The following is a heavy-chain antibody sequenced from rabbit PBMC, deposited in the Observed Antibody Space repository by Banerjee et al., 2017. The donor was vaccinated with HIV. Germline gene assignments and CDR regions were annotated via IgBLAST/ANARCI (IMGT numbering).Heavy chain of an antibody. Sequence: QSLEESGGDLVKPEGSLTLTCTASGFTISSNYWMCWVRQAPGKGLEWIACIYTGSGNYSYYATWAKGRFTISKTSSTTVTLQMTSLTAADTATYLCARDLAGVIGWNFNLWGPGTLVTVS. J-gene: IGHJ4*01. CDR3: ARDLAGVIGWNFNL. CDR2: IYTGSGNYS. D-gene: IGHD4-1*01. CDR1: GFTISSNYW. V-gene: IGHV1S40*01.